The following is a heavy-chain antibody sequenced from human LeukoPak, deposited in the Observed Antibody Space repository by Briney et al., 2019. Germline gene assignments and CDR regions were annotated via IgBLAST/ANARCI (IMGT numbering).Heavy chain of an antibody. CDR3: ARPYCSGGSCCHFDY. J-gene: IGHJ4*02. D-gene: IGHD2-15*01. Sequence: ASVRVSCKASGYTFTGYYMHWVRQAPGQGLEWVGWINPNSGGTNYAQKFQGRVTMTRDTSISTAYMELSRLRSDDTAVYYCARPYCSGGSCCHFDYWGQGTLVTVSS. CDR2: INPNSGGT. CDR1: GYTFTGYY. V-gene: IGHV1-2*02.